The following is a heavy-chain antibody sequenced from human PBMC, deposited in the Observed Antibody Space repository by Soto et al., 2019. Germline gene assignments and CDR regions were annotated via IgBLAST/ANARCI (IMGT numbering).Heavy chain of an antibody. D-gene: IGHD6-6*01. CDR1: GLTFTRYT. J-gene: IGHJ4*02. Sequence: GGSLRLSCATSGLTFTRYTTNWFRQVPGKGLEWVSSISSTTNYIYYGDSMKGRFTISRDNAKNSLYLEMNSLRAEDTAVYYCARESEDLSSNFDYWGQGTLVTVSS. V-gene: IGHV3-21*06. CDR2: ISSTTNYI. CDR3: ARESEDLSSNFDY.